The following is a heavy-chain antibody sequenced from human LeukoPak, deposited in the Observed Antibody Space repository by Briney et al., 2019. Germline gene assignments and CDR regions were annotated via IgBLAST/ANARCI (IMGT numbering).Heavy chain of an antibody. J-gene: IGHJ4*02. CDR3: ARGGDDYKDLDY. V-gene: IGHV1-69*04. CDR1: GGTFSSYA. D-gene: IGHD5-24*01. CDR2: IIPILAIA. Sequence: ASVKVSCKASGGTFSSYAISWVRQAPGQGLEWMGRIIPILAIANYAQKFQGRVTITADKSTSTAYMELSSLRSEDTAVYYCARGGDDYKDLDYWGQGTLVTVSS.